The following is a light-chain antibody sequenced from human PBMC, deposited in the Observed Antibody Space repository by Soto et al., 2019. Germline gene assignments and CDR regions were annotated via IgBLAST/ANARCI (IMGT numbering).Light chain of an antibody. V-gene: IGLV2-8*01. J-gene: IGLJ3*02. CDR3: SSYAGSNKV. CDR2: EVN. Sequence: QSALTQPPSAFESPGHSVSISCTGTSSDVGAYNYVSRHQQHPGSAPKLMIYEVNKRPAGVPDRFSGSKSGNTASLTVSGLKAEDEADYYCSSYAGSNKVLGGGTILTAL. CDR1: SSDVGAYNY.